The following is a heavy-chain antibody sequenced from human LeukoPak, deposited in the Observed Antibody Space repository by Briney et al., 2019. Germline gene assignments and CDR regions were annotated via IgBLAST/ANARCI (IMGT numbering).Heavy chain of an antibody. CDR3: ARAPDDDYGDYLDY. CDR2: IKQDGSEK. CDR1: GFTFSSYE. V-gene: IGHV3-7*01. Sequence: GGSLRLSCAASGFTFSSYEMNWVRQAPGKGLEWVANIKQDGSEKYYVDSVKGRFTISRDNAKNSLYLQMNSLRAEDTAVYYCARAPDDDYGDYLDYWGQGTLVTVSS. J-gene: IGHJ4*02. D-gene: IGHD4-17*01.